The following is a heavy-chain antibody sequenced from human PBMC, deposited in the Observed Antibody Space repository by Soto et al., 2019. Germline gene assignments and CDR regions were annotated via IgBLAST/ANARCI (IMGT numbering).Heavy chain of an antibody. CDR3: ARAGGCSSTSCYGRYYYYYGMDV. V-gene: IGHV4-34*01. J-gene: IGHJ6*02. CDR2: INHSGST. Sequence: QVQLQQWGAGLLKPSETLSLTCAVYGGSFSGYYWSWIRQPPGKGLEWIGEINHSGSTNYNPSLKSRVTISVDTSKNQFSLKLSSVTAADPAVYYCARAGGCSSTSCYGRYYYYYGMDVWGQGTTVTVSS. D-gene: IGHD2-2*01. CDR1: GGSFSGYY.